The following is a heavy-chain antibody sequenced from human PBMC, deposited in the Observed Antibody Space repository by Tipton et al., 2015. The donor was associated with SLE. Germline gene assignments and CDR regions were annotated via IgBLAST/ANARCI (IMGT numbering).Heavy chain of an antibody. D-gene: IGHD2-2*01. CDR3: ARDSSTLGYCSSTSCSHFDY. V-gene: IGHV4-39*07. J-gene: IGHJ4*02. CDR1: GGSISSSSYY. CDR2: IYYSGST. Sequence: TPSLTCTVSGGSISSSSYYWGWIRQPPGKGLEWIGSIYYSGSTYYNPSLKSRVTISVDTSKNQFSLKLSSVTAADTAVYYCARDSSTLGYCSSTSCSHFDYWGQGTLVTVSS.